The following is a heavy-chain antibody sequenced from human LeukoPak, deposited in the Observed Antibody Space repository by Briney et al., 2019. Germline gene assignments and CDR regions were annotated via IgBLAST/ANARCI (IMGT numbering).Heavy chain of an antibody. D-gene: IGHD5-12*01. CDR1: GYSFTSHW. J-gene: IGHJ4*02. CDR3: ARHESVATVH. CDR2: IYPAGSDT. V-gene: IGHV5-51*01. Sequence: GESLKISCRGSGYSFTSHWIGWARQMPGKGVEWMGIIYPAGSDTIYSPSFQGQVTISADKSISTAYLQWSSLKASDTAMYYCARHESVATVHWGQGTLVTVSS.